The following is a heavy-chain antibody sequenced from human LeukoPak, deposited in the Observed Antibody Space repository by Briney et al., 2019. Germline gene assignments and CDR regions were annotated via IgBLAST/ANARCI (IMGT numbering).Heavy chain of an antibody. CDR2: ISWNSGSI. D-gene: IGHD6-19*01. CDR3: AKDMEVAGTWAGFSDY. Sequence: PGGSLRLSCAASGFTFDDYAMHWVRQAPGKGLEWVSGISWNSGSIGYADSVKGRFTISRDNAKNSLYLQMNSLRAENTALYYCAKDMEVAGTWAGFSDYWGQGTLVTVSS. J-gene: IGHJ4*02. CDR1: GFTFDDYA. V-gene: IGHV3-9*01.